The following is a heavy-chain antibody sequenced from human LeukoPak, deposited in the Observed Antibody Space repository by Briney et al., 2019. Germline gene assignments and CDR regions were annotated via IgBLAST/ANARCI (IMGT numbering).Heavy chain of an antibody. V-gene: IGHV3-23*01. D-gene: IGHD4-11*01. Sequence: GGSLRLSYAASGFTFSSFAMNRVRQAPGKGLEWVSGISGSGISRGYADSVKGRFTISRDNSKNTVLLQMDSLRAEDTAIYYCAKRSGVYSDNSGVFDYWGQGSLVTVSS. CDR2: ISGSGISR. J-gene: IGHJ4*02. CDR3: AKRSGVYSDNSGVFDY. CDR1: GFTFSSFA.